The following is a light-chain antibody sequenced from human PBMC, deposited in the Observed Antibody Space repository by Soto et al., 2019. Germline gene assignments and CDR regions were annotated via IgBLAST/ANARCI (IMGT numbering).Light chain of an antibody. CDR1: SGSIASNY. Sequence: NFMLTQPHSVSESPGKTVTISCTRSSGSIASNYVQWYQQRPGSAPTTLLYEDNQRPSGVPDRFSGSIDSSSNSASLTISGLKTEDEADYYCQSYDSSIVVFGGGTQLNVL. CDR2: EDN. J-gene: IGLJ2*01. CDR3: QSYDSSIVV. V-gene: IGLV6-57*04.